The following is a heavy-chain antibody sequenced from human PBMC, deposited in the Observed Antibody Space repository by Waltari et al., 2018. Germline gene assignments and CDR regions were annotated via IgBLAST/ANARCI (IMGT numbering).Heavy chain of an antibody. Sequence: QVQLQQWGATLLTPSETLSLTCAVYGASLSDYFWTWIRQSPGKGLEWIGENSLKDVTYYNPSLESRVSVHLDTSKNQFDLRLESVTAADTAIYYCARGPRDKWLGRYSGEYFHHWGPGTLVSVSA. CDR2: NSLKDVT. D-gene: IGHD6-19*01. V-gene: IGHV4-34*02. CDR1: GASLSDYF. J-gene: IGHJ1*01. CDR3: ARGPRDKWLGRYSGEYFHH.